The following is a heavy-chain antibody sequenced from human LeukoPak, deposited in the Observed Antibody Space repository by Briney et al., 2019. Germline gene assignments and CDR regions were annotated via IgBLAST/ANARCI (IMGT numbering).Heavy chain of an antibody. J-gene: IGHJ4*02. D-gene: IGHD6-13*01. CDR1: GYSFTGHY. CDR3: ARDGATGYEGFDY. Sequence: GASVKVSCKTSGYSFTGHYMHWVRQAPGQGLEWMGLINPNSGETNYAKKFQGRVTMTRDTSISTAYMELSRLASDDTAVYYCARDGATGYEGFDYWGQGTLVTVSS. CDR2: INPNSGET. V-gene: IGHV1-2*02.